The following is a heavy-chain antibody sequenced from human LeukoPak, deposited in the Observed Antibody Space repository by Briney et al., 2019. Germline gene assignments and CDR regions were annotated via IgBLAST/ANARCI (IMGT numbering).Heavy chain of an antibody. D-gene: IGHD6-19*01. CDR3: QCLPPRRGWPAPFDY. CDR2: INHSGST. V-gene: IGHV4-34*01. J-gene: IGHJ4*02. Sequence: SETLSLTCAVYGGSFSGYYWSWIRQPPGKGLEWIGEINHSGSTNYNPSLKSRVTISVDTSKNQFSLKLSSVTAADTAVYYCQCLPPRRGWPAPFDYWGQGTLVTVSS. CDR1: GGSFSGYY.